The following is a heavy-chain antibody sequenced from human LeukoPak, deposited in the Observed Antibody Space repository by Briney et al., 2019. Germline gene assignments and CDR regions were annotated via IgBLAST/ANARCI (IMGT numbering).Heavy chain of an antibody. Sequence: PGGSLRLSCAASGFTFSSHRMNWVRQAPGKGLEWVSSISSSSSYIYYADSVKGRFTISRDNAKNSLYLQMNSLRAEDTAVYYCARHDIVTGYCHRHFDYWGPGTLVTVSS. CDR1: GFTFSSHR. D-gene: IGHD3-9*01. CDR2: ISSSSSYI. V-gene: IGHV3-21*01. CDR3: ARHDIVTGYCHRHFDY. J-gene: IGHJ4*01.